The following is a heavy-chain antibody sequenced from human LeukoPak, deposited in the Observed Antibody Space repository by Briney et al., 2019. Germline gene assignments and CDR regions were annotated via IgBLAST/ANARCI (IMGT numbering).Heavy chain of an antibody. J-gene: IGHJ4*02. V-gene: IGHV4-34*01. Sequence: SETLSLTCAVSGGSFSGYYWSWIRQPPGKGLEWIGEINHSGSTNYNPSLKSRVTISVDTSKNQFSLKLRSVTAADTAVYYCAMETYDFWSGYYRLWGQGTLVTVSS. CDR1: GGSFSGYY. D-gene: IGHD3-3*01. CDR2: INHSGST. CDR3: AMETYDFWSGYYRL.